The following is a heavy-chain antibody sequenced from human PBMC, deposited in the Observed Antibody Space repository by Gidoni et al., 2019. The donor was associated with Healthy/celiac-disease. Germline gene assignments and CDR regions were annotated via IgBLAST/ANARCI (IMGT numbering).Heavy chain of an antibody. CDR2: IIPILGIA. V-gene: IGHV1-69*04. J-gene: IGHJ6*02. Sequence: EVKKPGSSVKVSCKASGGTFSSYTISWVRQAPGQGLEWMGRIIPILGIANYAQKFQGRVPITADKSTSTAYMELSSLRPEDTAVYYCARDHRGGYSYGRKDYGMDVWGQGTTVTVSS. CDR1: GGTFSSYT. CDR3: ARDHRGGYSYGRKDYGMDV. D-gene: IGHD5-18*01.